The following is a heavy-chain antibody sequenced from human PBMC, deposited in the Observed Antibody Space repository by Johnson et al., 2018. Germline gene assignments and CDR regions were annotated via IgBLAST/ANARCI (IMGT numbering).Heavy chain of an antibody. V-gene: IGHV3-30*18. Sequence: QVQLVESGGGVVQPGRSLRLSCAASGFTFSSYGMHWVRQAPGKGLEWVAVISYDGSNKYYADSVKGRFTISRDNSKNTLYLQMNSLRAEDTAVYYLAKGVYSSSWGAFDIWGQGTMVTVSS. CDR1: GFTFSSYG. CDR2: ISYDGSNK. J-gene: IGHJ3*02. CDR3: AKGVYSSSWGAFDI. D-gene: IGHD6-13*01.